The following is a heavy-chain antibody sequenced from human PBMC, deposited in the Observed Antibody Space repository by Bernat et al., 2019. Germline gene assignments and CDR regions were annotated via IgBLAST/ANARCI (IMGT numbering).Heavy chain of an antibody. CDR1: GFTFSSYA. D-gene: IGHD2-15*01. CDR3: AKPARGHCSGGSCYEIDY. CDR2: ISGSGGST. V-gene: IGHV3-23*01. J-gene: IGHJ4*02. Sequence: EVQLLESGGGLVQPGGSLRLSCAASGFTFSSYAMSWVRQAPGKGLEWVSAISGSGGSTYYADSVKGRFTISRDNSKNTLYLQMNSLRAEDTAVYYCAKPARGHCSGGSCYEIDYWGQGTLVTVSS.